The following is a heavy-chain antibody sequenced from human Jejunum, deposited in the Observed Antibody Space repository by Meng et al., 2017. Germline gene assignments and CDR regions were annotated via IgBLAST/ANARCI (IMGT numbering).Heavy chain of an antibody. D-gene: IGHD1-26*01. Sequence: QLQLQESGPGLVKPSQTLSLTCTVSGGSLRTGAYYWSWIRQHPGKGLEWIGYIYYTGSTFYNPSLKSRVSISLETSKNQFSLKVTSVTAADTAFYYCARDSMGSLDYWGQGILVTVSS. J-gene: IGHJ4*02. CDR2: IYYTGST. V-gene: IGHV4-31*03. CDR3: ARDSMGSLDY. CDR1: GGSLRTGAYY.